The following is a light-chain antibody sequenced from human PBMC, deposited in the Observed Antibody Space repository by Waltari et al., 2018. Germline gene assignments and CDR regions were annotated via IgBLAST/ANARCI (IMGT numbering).Light chain of an antibody. CDR1: QSVLYNSNNKNY. Sequence: DIVMTQSPDSLAVSLGERATINCKSSQSVLYNSNNKNYLAWYKQKPGQPPNLSIYWASTRESGVPDRFRGSGSGTDVTLTISSLQAEDVAVYYCHQYYSTPRTFGQGTKVEI. J-gene: IGKJ1*01. CDR2: WAS. V-gene: IGKV4-1*01. CDR3: HQYYSTPRT.